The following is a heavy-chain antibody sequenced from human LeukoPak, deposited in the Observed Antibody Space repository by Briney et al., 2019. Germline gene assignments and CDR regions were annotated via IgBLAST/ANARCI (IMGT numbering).Heavy chain of an antibody. CDR2: ISPTGSTT. CDR3: ARGPNSNWSGLDF. V-gene: IGHV3-74*01. J-gene: IGHJ4*02. CDR1: GFSSSGHW. Sequence: GGSLRLSCTASGFSSSGHWMHWARQLPGKGLVWVSRISPTGSTTSYADSVKGRFTVSRDNAKNTLYLQVNNLRAEDTAVYYCARGPNSNWSGLDFWGQGTLLTVSS. D-gene: IGHD6-6*01.